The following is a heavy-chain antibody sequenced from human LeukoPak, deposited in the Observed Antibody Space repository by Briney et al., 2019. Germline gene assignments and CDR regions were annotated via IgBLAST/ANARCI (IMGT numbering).Heavy chain of an antibody. J-gene: IGHJ4*02. V-gene: IGHV3-23*01. CDR3: AKGLDITMIVVVILPCFDY. D-gene: IGHD3-22*01. CDR2: ISGSGGST. Sequence: EGSLRLSCAASGFTFSSYAMSWVRQAPGKGLEWVSAISGSGGSTYYADSVKGRFTISRDNSKNTLYLQMNSLRAEDTAVYYCAKGLDITMIVVVILPCFDYWGQGTLVTVSS. CDR1: GFTFSSYA.